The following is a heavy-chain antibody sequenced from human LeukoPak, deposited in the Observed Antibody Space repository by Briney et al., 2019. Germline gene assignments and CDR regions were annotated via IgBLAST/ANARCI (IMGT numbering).Heavy chain of an antibody. J-gene: IGHJ5*01. CDR2: FSHSRSA. CDR1: GYSVSSAYF. V-gene: IGHV4-38-2*02. Sequence: SETLSLTCSVSGYSVSSAYFWGWIRQPPGKGLEWIGSFSHSRSAYYSPSLRSRVTISIDTSKNQVSLRVTSMTAADTGIYYCARQWRTLGWFDSWGQGIHVTVSS. D-gene: IGHD6-19*01. CDR3: ARQWRTLGWFDS.